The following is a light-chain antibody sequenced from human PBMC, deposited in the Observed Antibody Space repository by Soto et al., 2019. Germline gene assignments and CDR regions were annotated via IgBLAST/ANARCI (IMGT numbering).Light chain of an antibody. Sequence: EVVMTQSPATLSVSPGERATLSCRASQSVSSNLAWYQQKPGQAPRLLIYDASTRATGIPARFGGSGSGTEFTLTISSLQSEDFAVYYCQQYNNWPLYTFGQGTKLEIK. CDR2: DAS. CDR3: QQYNNWPLYT. J-gene: IGKJ2*01. CDR1: QSVSSN. V-gene: IGKV3D-15*01.